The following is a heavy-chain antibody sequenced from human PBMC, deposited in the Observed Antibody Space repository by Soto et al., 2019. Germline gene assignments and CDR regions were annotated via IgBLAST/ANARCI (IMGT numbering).Heavy chain of an antibody. V-gene: IGHV4-30-4*01. CDR2: IYKSATT. D-gene: IGHD2-15*01. CDR1: VGSISSVDYF. CDR3: ARGRYCLTGRCFPNWFDS. Sequence: SETLSLTCSVSVGSISSVDYFWSWIRQPPGQALEYIGYIYKSATTYYNPSFESRVAISLDTSKSQFSLNVTSVTAADTAVYFCARGRYCLTGRCFPNWFDSWGQGTLVTVSS. J-gene: IGHJ5*01.